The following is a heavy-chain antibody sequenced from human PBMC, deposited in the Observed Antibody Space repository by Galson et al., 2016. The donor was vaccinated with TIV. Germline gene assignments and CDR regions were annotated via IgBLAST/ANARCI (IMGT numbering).Heavy chain of an antibody. V-gene: IGHV3-7*01. D-gene: IGHD2-2*01. CDR1: GFTFYNYW. CDR2: INQGGSEK. CDR3: ARMLFDIVGAPAATPTGYFDP. Sequence: RLSCAASGFTFYNYWMSWVRQAPGKGLEWVASINQGGSEKDYVDSVKGRFTISRDNAQTSLYLQMDSLRAEDTAVYYCARMLFDIVGAPAATPTGYFDPWGQGTLVTVSS. J-gene: IGHJ5*02.